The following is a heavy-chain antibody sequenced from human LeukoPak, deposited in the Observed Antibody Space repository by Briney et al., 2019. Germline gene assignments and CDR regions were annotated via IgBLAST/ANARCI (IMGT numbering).Heavy chain of an antibody. Sequence: GGSLRLSCAASGFTFSSYSMNWVRQAPGKGLEWVSSISSSSSYIYYADSVKGRFTISRDNAKNSLYLQMNSLRAEDTAVYYCARDAPPDHDYVWGSYRDDAFDIWGQGTMVTVSS. CDR2: ISSSSSYI. CDR1: GFTFSSYS. V-gene: IGHV3-21*01. D-gene: IGHD3-16*02. J-gene: IGHJ3*02. CDR3: ARDAPPDHDYVWGSYRDDAFDI.